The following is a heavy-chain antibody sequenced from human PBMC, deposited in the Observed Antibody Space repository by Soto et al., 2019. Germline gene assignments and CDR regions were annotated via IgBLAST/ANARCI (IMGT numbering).Heavy chain of an antibody. V-gene: IGHV1-69*01. D-gene: IGHD1-26*01. CDR3: ARSYEAAYYYYGMDV. J-gene: IGHJ6*02. CDR2: IIANFGTA. Sequence: ASVKVSCKASGYTFTSYGISWVRQAPGQGLEWMGGIIANFGTANYAQKFQGRVTITADESTSTAYMELSSLRSEDTAVYYCARSYEAAYYYYGMDVWGQGTTVTVSS. CDR1: GYTFTSYG.